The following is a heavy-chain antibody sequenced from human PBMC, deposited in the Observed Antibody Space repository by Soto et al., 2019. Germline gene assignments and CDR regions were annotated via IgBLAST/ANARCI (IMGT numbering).Heavy chain of an antibody. CDR2: INPNSGNI. CDR3: ASCRGSGSSHLLAC. V-gene: IGHV1-8*01. CDR1: GDTFTTYD. J-gene: IGHJ4*02. Sequence: ASVKVSCKASGDTFTTYDINWVRQATGHGLEWMGWINPNSGNIGYAQRFQGRVTMTRDTAIRTAYMEVSSLRSDDTAVYYCASCRGSGSSHLLACWGQGTLVPVSS. D-gene: IGHD3-10*01.